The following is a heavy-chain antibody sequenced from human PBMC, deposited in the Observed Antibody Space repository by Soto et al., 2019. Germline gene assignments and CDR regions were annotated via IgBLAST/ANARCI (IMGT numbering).Heavy chain of an antibody. J-gene: IGHJ6*02. CDR2: INSDGSTT. D-gene: IGHD3-3*01. CDR1: GFTFSSFW. V-gene: IGHV3-74*02. Sequence: EVQLVESGGGLVQPGGSLRVSCAASGFTFSSFWLYWVRQAPGKGLAWVSRINSDGSTTNYADSVRGRVTISRDNAKNTLYLQMNSLRAVDTAVYYCARIDFWCGMEVWGQWTTVTVSS. CDR3: ARIDFWCGMEV.